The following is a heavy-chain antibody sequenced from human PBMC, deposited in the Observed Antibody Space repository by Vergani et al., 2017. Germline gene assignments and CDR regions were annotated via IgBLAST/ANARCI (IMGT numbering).Heavy chain of an antibody. D-gene: IGHD2-2*01. CDR2: ISGSGGST. V-gene: IGHV3-23*01. J-gene: IGHJ4*02. CDR1: GFTFSSYA. Sequence: EVQLLESGGGLVQPGGSPRLSCAASGFTFSSYAMSWVRQAPGKGLEWVSAISGSGGSTYYADSVKGRFTISRDNSKNTLYLQMNSLRAEDTAVYYCAKDGGGGYCSSTSCSYYFDYWGQGTLVTVSS. CDR3: AKDGGGGYCSSTSCSYYFDY.